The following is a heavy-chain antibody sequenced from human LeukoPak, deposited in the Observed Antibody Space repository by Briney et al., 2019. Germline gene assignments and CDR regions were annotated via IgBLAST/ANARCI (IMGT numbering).Heavy chain of an antibody. CDR2: INSDGRST. CDR3: ARDMYSSGWFYYFDH. J-gene: IGHJ4*02. Sequence: VGSLRLSCAASGFTFSNYWMHWVRQAPGEGLVWVAHINSDGRSTSYADSVKGRFTISRDNAKNTLYVQMNRLRSEDTAVYYCARDMYSSGWFYYFDHWGQGTLVTVSS. D-gene: IGHD6-19*01. V-gene: IGHV3-74*01. CDR1: GFTFSNYW.